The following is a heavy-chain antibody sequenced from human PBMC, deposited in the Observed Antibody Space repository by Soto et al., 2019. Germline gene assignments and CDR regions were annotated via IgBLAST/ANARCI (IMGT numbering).Heavy chain of an antibody. CDR1: GGSISSGGYY. D-gene: IGHD5-12*01. CDR3: ARESGYDDYYYYGMDV. J-gene: IGHJ6*02. CDR2: IYYSGST. Sequence: SETLSLTCTVSGGSISSGGYYWSWIRQHPGKGLEWIGYIYYSGSTYYNPSLKSRVTISVDTSKNQFSLKLSSVTAADTAMYYCARESGYDDYYYYGMDVWGQGTTVTVSS. V-gene: IGHV4-31*03.